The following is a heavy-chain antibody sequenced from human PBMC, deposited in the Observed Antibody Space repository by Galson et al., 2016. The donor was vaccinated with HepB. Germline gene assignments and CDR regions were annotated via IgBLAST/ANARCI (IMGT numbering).Heavy chain of an antibody. V-gene: IGHV3-23*01. CDR3: AKPLPTVTTADFDY. CDR1: GFTFNIYA. CDR2: INDSGGRT. D-gene: IGHD4-17*01. J-gene: IGHJ4*02. Sequence: SLRLSCAASGFTFNIYAMSWVRQAPGKGLEWVSTINDSGGRTYYTDSVKGRFTISRDNSKNTPYLQMNSLRAEDTALYYCAKPLPTVTTADFDYWGQGALVTVSS.